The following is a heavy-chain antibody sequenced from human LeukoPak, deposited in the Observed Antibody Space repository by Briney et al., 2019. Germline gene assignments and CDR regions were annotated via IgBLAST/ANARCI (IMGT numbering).Heavy chain of an antibody. D-gene: IGHD6-19*01. V-gene: IGHV3-21*01. CDR3: ARIAVAGSGDY. J-gene: IGHJ4*02. CDR2: ISSSSSYI. Sequence: GGSLRLSCAASGFTFSSYSMNWVRQAPGKGLQWVSSISSSSSYIYYADSVKGRFTISRDNAKNSLYLQMNSLRAEDTAVYYCARIAVAGSGDYWGQGTLVTVSS. CDR1: GFTFSSYS.